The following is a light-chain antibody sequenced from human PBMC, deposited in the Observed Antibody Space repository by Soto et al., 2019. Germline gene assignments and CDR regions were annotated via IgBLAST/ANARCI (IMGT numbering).Light chain of an antibody. CDR1: QSLLHSNGYYY. CDR2: LGS. J-gene: IGKJ4*01. V-gene: IGKV2-28*01. CDR3: MQALQTPLT. Sequence: DIVMTQSPLSLPVTPGEPASISCRSSQSLLHSNGYYYLDWYLQKPGQSPQLLIFLGSNRASGVPDRFSGSGSGTDFTLEISRVEAEDVGVYYCMQALQTPLTFGGGTRWIT.